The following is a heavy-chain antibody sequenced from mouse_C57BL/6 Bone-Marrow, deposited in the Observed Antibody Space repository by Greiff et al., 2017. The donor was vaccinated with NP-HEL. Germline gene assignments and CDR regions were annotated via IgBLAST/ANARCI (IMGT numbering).Heavy chain of an antibody. D-gene: IGHD1-1*01. CDR1: GYTFTSYG. CDR3: ARRPYGSSPYYFDY. J-gene: IGHJ2*01. V-gene: IGHV1-81*01. Sequence: QVQLKESGAELARPGASVKLSCKASGYTFTSYGISWVKQRTGQGLEWIGEIYPRSGNTYYNEKFKGKATLTADKSSSTAYMELRSLTSEDSAVYFCARRPYGSSPYYFDYWGQGTTLTVSS. CDR2: IYPRSGNT.